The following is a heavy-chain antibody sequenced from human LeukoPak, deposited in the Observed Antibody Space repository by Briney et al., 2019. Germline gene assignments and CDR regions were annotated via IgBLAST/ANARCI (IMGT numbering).Heavy chain of an antibody. D-gene: IGHD4-17*01. CDR1: GYTFTSYG. J-gene: IGHJ3*02. V-gene: IGHV1-18*01. CDR3: ARELGGDYGNAFDI. CDR2: ISAYNGNT. Sequence: ASVKVSCKASGYTFTSYGICWVRQAPGQGLEWMGWISAYNGNTNYAQRLQGRVTMTTDTSTSTAYMELRSLRSDDTAVYYCARELGGDYGNAFDIWGQGTMVTVSS.